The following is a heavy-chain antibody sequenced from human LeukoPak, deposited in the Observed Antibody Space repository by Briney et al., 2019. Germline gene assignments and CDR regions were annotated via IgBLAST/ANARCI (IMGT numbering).Heavy chain of an antibody. J-gene: IGHJ4*02. V-gene: IGHV4-34*01. CDR1: GGSFSGYY. CDR2: INHSGST. Sequence: SETLSLTCAVYGGSFSGYYWSWIRKPPGKGLEWIGEINHSGSTNYNPSLKSRVTISVDTSKNQFSLKLSSVTAADTAVYYCARGSQWLVPYFDYWGQGTLVTVSS. CDR3: ARGSQWLVPYFDY. D-gene: IGHD6-19*01.